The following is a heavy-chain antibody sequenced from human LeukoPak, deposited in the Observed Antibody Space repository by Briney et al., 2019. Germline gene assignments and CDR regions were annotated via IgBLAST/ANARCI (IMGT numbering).Heavy chain of an antibody. J-gene: IGHJ4*02. CDR3: AKVVNYGLDPFDY. CDR1: GGSISSGGYY. Sequence: SETLSLTCTVSGGSISSGGYYWSWIRQHPGKGLEWIGYIYYSGSTYYNPSLKSRVTISVDTSKNQFSLKLSSVTAADTAVYYCAKVVNYGLDPFDYWGQGILVTVSS. D-gene: IGHD5-24*01. V-gene: IGHV4-31*03. CDR2: IYYSGST.